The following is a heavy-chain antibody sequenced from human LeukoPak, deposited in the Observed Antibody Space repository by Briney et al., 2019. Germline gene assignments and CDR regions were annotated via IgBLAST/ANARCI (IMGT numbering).Heavy chain of an antibody. D-gene: IGHD3-10*01. CDR2: IYYSGST. J-gene: IGHJ4*02. CDR3: AIARGSGNYYIDY. V-gene: IGHV4-39*07. CDR1: SGSISSSSYY. Sequence: PSETLSLTCAVSSGSISSSSYYWGWIRQPPGKGLEWIGSIYYSGSTYYNPSLKSRVTLSVDTSNNQFSLKLSSVTAADTAVYYCAIARGSGNYYIDYWGQGTPVTVSS.